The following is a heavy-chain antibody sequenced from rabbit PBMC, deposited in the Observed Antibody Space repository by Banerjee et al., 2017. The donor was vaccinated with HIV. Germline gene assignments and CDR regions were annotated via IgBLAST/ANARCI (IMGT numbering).Heavy chain of an antibody. J-gene: IGHJ4*01. D-gene: IGHD6-1*01. CDR1: GFSFSSYYY. CDR2: IYTYGTST. V-gene: IGHV1S40*01. Sequence: QSLEESGGDLVKPGASLTLTCTASGFSFSSYYYMCWVRQAPGKGLEWIGCIYTYGTSTWYASWVNGRFTISKTSSTTVTLQMTSLTAADTATYFCARGYAGYAGYGYAMDYFNLWGQGTLVTVS. CDR3: ARGYAGYAGYGYAMDYFNL.